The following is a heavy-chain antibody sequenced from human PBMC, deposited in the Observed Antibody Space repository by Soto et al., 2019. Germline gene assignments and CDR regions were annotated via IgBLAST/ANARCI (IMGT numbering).Heavy chain of an antibody. V-gene: IGHV3-23*01. D-gene: IGHD6-6*01. CDR2: ISASGGGT. CDR1: GFTFSSYA. J-gene: IGHJ4*02. Sequence: GGSLRLSCAASGFTFSSYAMSWVRQAPGKGLEWVSSISASGGGTYYADSVKGRFTISRDNSKNTLYLQVHSLRAEDTALHHCAKISGSSDTVNWGQGTMVTVYS. CDR3: AKISGSSDTVN.